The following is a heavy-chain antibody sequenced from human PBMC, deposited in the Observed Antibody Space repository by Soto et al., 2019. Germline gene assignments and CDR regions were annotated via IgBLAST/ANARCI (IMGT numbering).Heavy chain of an antibody. V-gene: IGHV5-51*01. CDR2: IYPGDSDT. CDR1: GYSFTSYW. D-gene: IGHD1-7*01. J-gene: IGHJ6*02. Sequence: GESLKISCKGSGYSFTSYWIGWVRQMPGKGLEWMGIIYPGDSDTRYSPSFQGQVTISADKSISTAYLQWSSLKASDTVMYYCARLGPERDWNYPSDGMDVWGQGTTVTVSS. CDR3: ARLGPERDWNYPSDGMDV.